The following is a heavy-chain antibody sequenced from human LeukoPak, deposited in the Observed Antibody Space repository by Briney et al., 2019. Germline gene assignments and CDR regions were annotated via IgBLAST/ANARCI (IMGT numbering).Heavy chain of an antibody. CDR2: IDPKSGGT. Sequence: ASVKVSCKASGYTFTDYYMHWVRQAPGQGPEWMRRIDPKSGGTIYAQKFQGRVTLTRDTSISTAYMELSSLRSDDTALYYCARYGGFISWGQGTLVTVSS. CDR1: GYTFTDYY. CDR3: ARYGGFIS. J-gene: IGHJ5*02. D-gene: IGHD3-16*02. V-gene: IGHV1-2*02.